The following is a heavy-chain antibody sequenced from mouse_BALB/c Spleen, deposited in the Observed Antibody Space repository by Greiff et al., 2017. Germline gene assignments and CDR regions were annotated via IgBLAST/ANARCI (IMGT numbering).Heavy chain of an antibody. CDR2: ISSGGST. CDR1: GFTFSSYA. V-gene: IGHV5-6-5*01. CDR3: ARTSPLYAMDY. Sequence: EVNVVESGGGLVKPGGSLKLSCAASGFTFSSYAMSWVRQTPEKRLEWVASISSGGSTYYPDSVKGRFTISRDNARNILYLQMSSLRSEDTAMYYCARTSPLYAMDYWGQGTSVTVSS. J-gene: IGHJ4*01.